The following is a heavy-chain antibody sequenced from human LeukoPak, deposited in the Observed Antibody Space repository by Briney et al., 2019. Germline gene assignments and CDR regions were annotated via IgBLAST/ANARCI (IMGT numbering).Heavy chain of an antibody. CDR3: ATDVEVAARGHPGAY. CDR1: GFTFSTHG. D-gene: IGHD6-19*01. Sequence: GGSLRLSCAASGFTFSTHGMIWVRQAPGKGLEWVSYISGTSTTIYYADSVKGRFTISRDNAKSSLYLEMTSLRDDDTAVYYCATDVEVAARGHPGAYWGQGTLVTVSS. CDR2: ISGTSTTI. J-gene: IGHJ4*02. V-gene: IGHV3-48*02.